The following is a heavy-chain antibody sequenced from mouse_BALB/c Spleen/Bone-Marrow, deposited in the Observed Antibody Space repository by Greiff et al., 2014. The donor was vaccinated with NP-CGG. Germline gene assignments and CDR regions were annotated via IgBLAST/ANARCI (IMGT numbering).Heavy chain of an antibody. CDR3: ARVYLWYFDV. V-gene: IGHV2-9*02. J-gene: IGHJ1*01. Sequence: VQVVESGPGLVAPSPSLSITCAVSGFSLTSYGVHWVRQPPGKGLEWLGVIWAGGSTNYNSALMSRLSISKDNSKSQVFLKMNSLQTEDTAMYYCARVYLWYFDVWGAGTTVTVSS. CDR2: IWAGGST. CDR1: GFSLTSYG. D-gene: IGHD2-3*01.